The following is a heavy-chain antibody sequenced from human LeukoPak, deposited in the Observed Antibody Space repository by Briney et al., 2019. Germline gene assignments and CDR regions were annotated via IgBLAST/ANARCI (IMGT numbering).Heavy chain of an antibody. CDR2: ISRSGSTT. V-gene: IGHV3-11*01. CDR3: ARDSFRFTGTLNDAFDI. CDR1: RFTFSDYY. D-gene: IGHD3-3*01. Sequence: GGSLRLSCAASRFTFSDYYMTWIRQAPGKGLEWVSYISRSGSTTYYADSVKGRFTISRDNAKNSLYLQMNNLRAEDTAVYYCARDSFRFTGTLNDAFDIWGQGTMVTVSS. J-gene: IGHJ3*02.